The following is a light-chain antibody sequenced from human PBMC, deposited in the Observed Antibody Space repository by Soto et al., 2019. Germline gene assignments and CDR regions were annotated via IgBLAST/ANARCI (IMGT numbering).Light chain of an antibody. CDR3: QQYENLPMT. V-gene: IGKV1-9*01. CDR1: QGISSY. Sequence: DIQLTQSPSFLSASVGDRVTITCRASQGISSYLAWYQQKPGKAPKLLIYAASSLQSGVPSRFSGSGSGTDFTVTISSLQPEDIATYYCQQYENLPMTFGGGTKVDIK. J-gene: IGKJ4*01. CDR2: AAS.